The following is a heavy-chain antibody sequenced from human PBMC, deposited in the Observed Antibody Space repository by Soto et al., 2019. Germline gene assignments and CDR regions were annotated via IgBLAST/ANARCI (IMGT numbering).Heavy chain of an antibody. CDR1: GFSLSNARMG. D-gene: IGHD3-3*01. CDR2: IFSNDEK. CDR3: ARMYDFWSGYLFSYYYGMDV. V-gene: IGHV2-26*01. Sequence: QVTLKESGPVLVKPTETLTLTCTVSGFSLSNARMGVSWIRQPLGKALEWLAHIFSNDEKSYSTSLKSRLTISKDTSKSQVVLTMTNMDPVDTATYYCARMYDFWSGYLFSYYYGMDVWGQGTTVTVSS. J-gene: IGHJ6*02.